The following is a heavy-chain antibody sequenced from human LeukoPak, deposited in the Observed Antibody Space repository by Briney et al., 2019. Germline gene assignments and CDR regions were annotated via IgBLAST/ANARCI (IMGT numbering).Heavy chain of an antibody. CDR3: ARRIAVAWGNWFDP. Sequence: PGGSLRLSCAASGFTFSSYSMNWVRQAPGKGLVWVSRINSDGSSTSYADSVKGRFTISRDNAKNTLYLQMNSLRAEDTAVYYCARRIAVAWGNWFDPWGQGTLVTVSS. CDR1: GFTFSSYS. V-gene: IGHV3-74*01. D-gene: IGHD6-19*01. CDR2: INSDGSST. J-gene: IGHJ5*02.